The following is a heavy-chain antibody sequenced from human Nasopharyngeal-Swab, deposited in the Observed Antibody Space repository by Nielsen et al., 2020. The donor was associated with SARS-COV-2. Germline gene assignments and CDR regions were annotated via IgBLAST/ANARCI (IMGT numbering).Heavy chain of an antibody. CDR3: ARSPDVFDI. J-gene: IGHJ3*02. Sequence: SLKISCAASGFTFDDYAMHWVRQAPGKGLEWVSGISWNSGDLGYADSVKGRFTISRDNAKNSLFLQMNSLRAEDTAVYYCARSPDVFDIWGQGTMVTVSS. CDR2: ISWNSGDL. D-gene: IGHD5-24*01. V-gene: IGHV3-9*01. CDR1: GFTFDDYA.